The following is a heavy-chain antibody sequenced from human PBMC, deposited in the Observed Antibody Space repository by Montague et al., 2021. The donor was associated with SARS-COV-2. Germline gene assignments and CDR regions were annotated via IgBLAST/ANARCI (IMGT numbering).Heavy chain of an antibody. CDR2: INGGGGST. J-gene: IGHJ4*02. CDR3: AKGRGTSCSDY. CDR1: EFTVSTAV. V-gene: IGHV3-23*01. D-gene: IGHD2-15*01. Sequence: SLRLSCAASEFTVSTAVVSWVRQAPGKGLEWVSPINGGGGSTYYADSMRGRFTISRDNSENTLYLQMNSLRAEDTAIYYCAKGRGTSCSDYWGQGTLVTVSS.